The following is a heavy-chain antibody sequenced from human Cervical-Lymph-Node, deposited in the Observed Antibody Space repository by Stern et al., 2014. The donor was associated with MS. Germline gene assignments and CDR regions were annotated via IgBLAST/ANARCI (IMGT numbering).Heavy chain of an antibody. CDR2: FDPEDGET. V-gene: IGHV1-24*01. J-gene: IGHJ6*02. CDR1: GYTLTELS. D-gene: IGHD3-3*01. CDR3: ATDRDDFRSGYSAPTKGYGLDV. Sequence: QDQLVQSGAEVKKPGASVKVSCKVSGYTLTELSMHWVRQAPGQGLEWMGGFDPEDGETIYAQKCQGRVTMTEDTSTDTAYMELSSLRSEDTAVYYCATDRDDFRSGYSAPTKGYGLDVWGQGTTVTVTS.